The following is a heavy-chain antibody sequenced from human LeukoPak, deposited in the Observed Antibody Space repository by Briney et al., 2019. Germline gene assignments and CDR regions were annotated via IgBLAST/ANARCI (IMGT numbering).Heavy chain of an antibody. J-gene: IGHJ4*02. CDR1: GFNFGNYA. CDR2: ISGSGGST. D-gene: IGHD2-2*01. V-gene: IGHV3-23*01. Sequence: GGTLRLSCTASGFNFGNYAMSWVRQAAGKGLEWVSAISGSGGSTYYADSVKGRYTIPRDNSKNTLYLQMNSLRAEDTAVYYCAKVRDRTLSGVVPAAVGIDYWGQGTLVTVSS. CDR3: AKVRDRTLSGVVPAAVGIDY.